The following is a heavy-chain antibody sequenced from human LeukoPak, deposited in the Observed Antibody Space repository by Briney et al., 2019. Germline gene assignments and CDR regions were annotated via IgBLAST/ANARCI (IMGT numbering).Heavy chain of an antibody. J-gene: IGHJ3*02. V-gene: IGHV3-20*04. CDR1: GFTFDDYG. Sequence: GGSLRLSCAASGFTFDDYGMSWVRQAPGKGLEWVSGINWNGGSTGYADSVKGRFTISRDNAKNSLYLQMNSLRAEDTALYYCARGDSTEDSSGLWPWAFDIWGQGTMVTVSS. CDR2: INWNGGST. D-gene: IGHD3-22*01. CDR3: ARGDSTEDSSGLWPWAFDI.